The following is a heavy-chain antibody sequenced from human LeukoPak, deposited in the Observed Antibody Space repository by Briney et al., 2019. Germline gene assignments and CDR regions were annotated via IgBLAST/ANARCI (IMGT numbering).Heavy chain of an antibody. CDR1: GYSFTSYW. CDR2: IYPGDSDT. J-gene: IGHJ4*02. Sequence: GESLKISCKGSGYSFTSYWIGWVRQMPGKGLEWMGIIYPGDSDTRYSPSFQGQVTISVDKSISTAYLQWSSLKASDTAMYYCARHYRMVWGAMWYFDYWGQGTLVTVSS. D-gene: IGHD3-10*01. V-gene: IGHV5-51*01. CDR3: ARHYRMVWGAMWYFDY.